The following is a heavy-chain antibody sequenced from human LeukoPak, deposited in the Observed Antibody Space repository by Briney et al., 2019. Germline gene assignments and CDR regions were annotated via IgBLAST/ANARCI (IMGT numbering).Heavy chain of an antibody. CDR2: ISAYNGNT. CDR3: AATLYGSGSSYNWFDP. V-gene: IGHV1-18*01. CDR1: GYTFTSYG. Sequence: ASVKVSCKASGYTFTSYGISWVRQAPGQGLEWMGWISAYNGNTNYAQKLQGRVTMTTDTSTSTAYMELRSLRSEDTAVYFCAATLYGSGSSYNWFDPWGQGTLVTVSS. J-gene: IGHJ5*02. D-gene: IGHD3-10*01.